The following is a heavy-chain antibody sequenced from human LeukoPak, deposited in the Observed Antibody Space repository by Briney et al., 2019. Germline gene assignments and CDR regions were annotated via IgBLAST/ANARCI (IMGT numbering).Heavy chain of an antibody. D-gene: IGHD6-6*01. CDR2: IYYSGST. V-gene: IGHV4-59*01. CDR1: GGSISSYY. Sequence: SETLSLTCTVSGGSISSYYWSWIRQPPGKGLEWIGYIYYSGSTNYNPSLKSPVTISVDTSKNQSSLKLSSVTAADTAVYYCAREVAARPYYFDYWGQGTLVTVSS. CDR3: AREVAARPYYFDY. J-gene: IGHJ4*02.